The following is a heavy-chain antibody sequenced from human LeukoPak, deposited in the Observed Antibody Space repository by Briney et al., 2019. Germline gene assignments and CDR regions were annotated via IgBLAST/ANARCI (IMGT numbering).Heavy chain of an antibody. CDR3: AISAAALFDP. D-gene: IGHD6-13*01. CDR2: VNQRGTT. V-gene: IGHV4-34*01. Sequence: SETLSLTCAVQDGSFGDYSWSWIRQPPGQGLEWIGEVNQRGTTYYNPSLKSRVTISVDTSKNQFTLKLSSVTAADTAVYYCAISAAALFDPWGQGTLVTVSS. CDR1: DGSFGDYS. J-gene: IGHJ5*02.